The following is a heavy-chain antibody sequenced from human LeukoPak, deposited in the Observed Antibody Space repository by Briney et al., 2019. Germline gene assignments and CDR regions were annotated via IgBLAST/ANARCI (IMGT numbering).Heavy chain of an antibody. V-gene: IGHV1-69*13. CDR1: GGTFSSYA. CDR3: ARARQYSSSPNWFDP. CDR2: IIPIFGTA. D-gene: IGHD6-13*01. J-gene: IGHJ5*02. Sequence: PEASVKVSCKASGGTFSSYAISWVRQAPGQGLEWMGGIIPIFGTANYAQKFQGRVTITADESTSTAYMELSSLRSEDTAVYYCARARQYSSSPNWFDPWGQGTLVTVSS.